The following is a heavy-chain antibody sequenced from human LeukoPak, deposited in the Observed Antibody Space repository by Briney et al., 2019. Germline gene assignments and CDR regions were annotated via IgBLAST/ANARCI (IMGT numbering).Heavy chain of an antibody. Sequence: PGGSLRLSCAASGFTFSSYAMSWVRQAPGKELEWVSAISGSGGSTYYADSVKGRFTISRDNSKNTLYLQMNSLRAEDTAVYYCAKVQWELLTFDYWGQGTLVTVSS. CDR1: GFTFSSYA. J-gene: IGHJ4*02. CDR2: ISGSGGST. CDR3: AKVQWELLTFDY. D-gene: IGHD1-26*01. V-gene: IGHV3-23*01.